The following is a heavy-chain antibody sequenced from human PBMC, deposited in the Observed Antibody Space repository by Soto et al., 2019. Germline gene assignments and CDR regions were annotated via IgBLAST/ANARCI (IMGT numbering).Heavy chain of an antibody. J-gene: IGHJ4*02. V-gene: IGHV4-34*01. D-gene: IGHD5-18*01. CDR2: INHSGST. CDR3: ERSPNVDTAMVTSDY. CDR1: GGSFSGYY. Sequence: SETLSLTCAVYGGSFSGYYWSWIRQPPGKGLEWIGEINHSGSTNYNPSLKSRVTISVDTSKNQFSLKLSSVAAADTAVYYCERSPNVDTAMVTSDYWGQGTLVTVYS.